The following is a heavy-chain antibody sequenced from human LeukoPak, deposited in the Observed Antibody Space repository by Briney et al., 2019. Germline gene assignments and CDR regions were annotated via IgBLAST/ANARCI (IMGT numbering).Heavy chain of an antibody. V-gene: IGHV3-23*01. D-gene: IGHD3-3*01. CDR2: ISGSGGST. CDR3: ARVLSEYDFWSGYRYYYYGMDV. J-gene: IGHJ6*02. CDR1: GFTFSSYA. Sequence: PGGSLRLSCAASGFTFSSYAMSWVRQAPGKGLEWVSAISGSGGSTYYADSVKGRFTISRDNAKNTLYLQMNSLRAEDTAVYYCARVLSEYDFWSGYRYYYYGMDVWGQGTTVTVSS.